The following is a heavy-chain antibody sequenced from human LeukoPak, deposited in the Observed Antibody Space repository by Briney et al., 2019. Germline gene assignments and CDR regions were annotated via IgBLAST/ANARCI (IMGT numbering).Heavy chain of an antibody. Sequence: GGSLRLSCAASGFSFNNYWMHRVRQAPGKGLVWVSHINSDGSSTSYADSVKGRFTISRDNAQTTLYLQMNSLRAEDTAVYYCAELGITMIGGVWGKGTTVTISS. CDR1: GFSFNNYW. J-gene: IGHJ6*04. D-gene: IGHD3-10*02. V-gene: IGHV3-74*01. CDR2: INSDGSST. CDR3: AELGITMIGGV.